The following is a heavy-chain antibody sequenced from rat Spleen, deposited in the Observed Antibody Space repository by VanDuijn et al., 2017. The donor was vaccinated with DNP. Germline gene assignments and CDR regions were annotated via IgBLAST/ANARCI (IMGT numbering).Heavy chain of an antibody. CDR2: ISYSGST. D-gene: IGHD1-12*03. Sequence: EVQLQESGPGLVKPSQSLSLTCSVTGFSITSNYWAWIRQFPVNKMEYIGHISYSGSTTYNPSLKSRISITRDTSKNQFFLQLNSVTTADTATYYCARGNDGYFPNWYFDFWGPGTMVTVSS. V-gene: IGHV3-1*01. CDR1: GFSITSNY. J-gene: IGHJ1*01. CDR3: ARGNDGYFPNWYFDF.